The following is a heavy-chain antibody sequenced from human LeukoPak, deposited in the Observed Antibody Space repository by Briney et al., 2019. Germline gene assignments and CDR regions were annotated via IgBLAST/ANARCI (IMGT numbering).Heavy chain of an antibody. CDR1: GFTFSSYA. CDR2: ISGSGGST. Sequence: GGSLRLSCAASGFTFSSYAMSWARQAPGKGLEWVSAISGSGGSTYYADSVKGRFTISRDNSKNTLYLQMNSLRAEDTAVYYCAKGGDYQGGASSGWYVFDYWGQGTLVTVSS. V-gene: IGHV3-23*01. CDR3: AKGGDYQGGASSGWYVFDY. J-gene: IGHJ4*02. D-gene: IGHD6-19*01.